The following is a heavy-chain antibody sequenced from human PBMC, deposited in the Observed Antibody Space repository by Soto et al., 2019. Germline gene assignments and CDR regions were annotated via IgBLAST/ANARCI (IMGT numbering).Heavy chain of an antibody. Sequence: QVQLRESGPGLVKPSQTLSLTCTVSDGSISSGAYYWSWIRQPPGKGLVWIGYIYFSGDTYYNPSLKGRLSISRDTSKNQFFLRLSSVTAADTAVYYCARRFVGGTYPNGFDPWGQGTLVTVSS. V-gene: IGHV4-30-4*01. CDR1: DGSISSGAYY. CDR2: IYFSGDT. J-gene: IGHJ5*02. D-gene: IGHD6-19*01. CDR3: ARRFVGGTYPNGFDP.